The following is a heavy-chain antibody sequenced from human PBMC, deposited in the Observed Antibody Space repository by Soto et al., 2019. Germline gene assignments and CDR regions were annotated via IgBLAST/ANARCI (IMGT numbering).Heavy chain of an antibody. D-gene: IGHD3-16*01. Sequence: TGGSLRLSCAASGFTFSSYGMHWVRQAPGKGLEWVAVIWYDGSNKYYADSVKGRFTISRDNSKNTLYLQMNSLRAEDTAVYYCARDFPDYVVVPPRFAFDIWGQGTMVTVSS. CDR2: IWYDGSNK. CDR3: ARDFPDYVVVPPRFAFDI. J-gene: IGHJ3*02. CDR1: GFTFSSYG. V-gene: IGHV3-33*01.